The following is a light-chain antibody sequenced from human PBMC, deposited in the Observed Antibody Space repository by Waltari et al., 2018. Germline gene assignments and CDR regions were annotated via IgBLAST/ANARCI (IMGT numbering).Light chain of an antibody. Sequence: DIQMTQSPSSLSASVGAIVTITCRAGQSINNYLNWYQQRPGKAPKLLIYGASSLQSGVTSRFSGSGSVTDFTLTISSLQPEDFATYYCQQSDTTPWTFGQGTKVEIK. CDR2: GAS. CDR1: QSINNY. CDR3: QQSDTTPWT. J-gene: IGKJ1*01. V-gene: IGKV1-39*01.